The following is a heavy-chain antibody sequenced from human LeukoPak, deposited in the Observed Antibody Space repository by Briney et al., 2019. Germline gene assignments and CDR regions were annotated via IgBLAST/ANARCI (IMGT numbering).Heavy chain of an antibody. V-gene: IGHV3-7*01. J-gene: IGHJ3*02. Sequence: GGSLRLSCAASGFTFSSYWMSWVRQAPGKGLEWVANIKQDGSEKYYVDSVKGRFTISRDNAKNSLYLQMNSLRAEDTAVYYCARDALNVLLWFGELSGAFDIWGQGTMVTVSS. CDR1: GFTFSSYW. D-gene: IGHD3-10*01. CDR3: ARDALNVLLWFGELSGAFDI. CDR2: IKQDGSEK.